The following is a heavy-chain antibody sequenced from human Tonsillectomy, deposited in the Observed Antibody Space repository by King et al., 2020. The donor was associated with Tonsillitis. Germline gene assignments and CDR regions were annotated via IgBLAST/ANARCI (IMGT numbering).Heavy chain of an antibody. D-gene: IGHD5-12*01. V-gene: IGHV4-59*01. J-gene: IGHJ4*02. CDR2: VYYSGST. CDR3: AGGFRGSPFAY. Sequence: VQLQESGPGLVKPSETLSLTCTVSGASISNNYWSWIRQPPGKGLEWIGYVYYSGSTNYNPSLKSRVTMSVDTSKNQFSLKLRSVTAADTAVYYCAGGFRGSPFAYWGQGPLVTVSS. CDR1: GASISNNY.